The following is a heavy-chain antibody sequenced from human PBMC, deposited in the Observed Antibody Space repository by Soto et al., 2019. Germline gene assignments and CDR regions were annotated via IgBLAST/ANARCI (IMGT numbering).Heavy chain of an antibody. D-gene: IGHD6-25*01. CDR1: GFSLSNPRMG. CDR3: ARMDADYKYYAMDV. CDR2: FFSDAER. J-gene: IGHJ6*02. V-gene: IGHV2-26*01. Sequence: QVTLKESGPVLVKPTETLTLTCTASGFSLSNPRMGVSWIRQPPGKPLEWLAHFFSDAERSYSASMQSRLTMSTDTSGSQVVLTMTNMDPVDTATYFCARMDADYKYYAMDVWGQGTTVTVSS.